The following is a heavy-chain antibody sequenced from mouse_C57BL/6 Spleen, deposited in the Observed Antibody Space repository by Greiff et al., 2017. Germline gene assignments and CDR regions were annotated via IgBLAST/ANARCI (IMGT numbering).Heavy chain of an antibody. D-gene: IGHD1-1*01. V-gene: IGHV1-39*01. CDR3: ARGYYGSSYNYFDY. J-gene: IGHJ2*01. CDR1: GYSFTDYN. Sequence: LVESGPELVKPGASVKISCKASGYSFTDYNMNWVKQSNGKSLEWIGVINPNYGTTSYNQKFKGKATLTVDQSSSTAYMQLNSLTSEDSAVYYCARGYYGSSYNYFDYWGQGTTLTVSS. CDR2: INPNYGTT.